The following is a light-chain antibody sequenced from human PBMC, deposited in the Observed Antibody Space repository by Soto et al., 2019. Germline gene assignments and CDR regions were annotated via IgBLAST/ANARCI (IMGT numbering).Light chain of an antibody. CDR1: QSVSSSY. CDR2: GAS. V-gene: IGKV3-20*01. Sequence: EIVLTQSPGTLSLSPRERATLSCRASQSVSSSYLAWYQQKPGQAPRLLIYGASSRATGIPDRFSGSGSGTDFTLTISRLEPEDFAVYYCQQYGSSPLFTCGSGTKVDIK. J-gene: IGKJ3*01. CDR3: QQYGSSPLFT.